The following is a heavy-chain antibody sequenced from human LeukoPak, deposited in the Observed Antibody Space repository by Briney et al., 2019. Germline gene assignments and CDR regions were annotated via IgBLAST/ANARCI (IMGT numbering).Heavy chain of an antibody. V-gene: IGHV3-64D*06. CDR3: VKDRVSISSSGYFDY. CDR1: RFTFSSYA. CDR2: ISSNGGST. Sequence: GGSLRLSCPASRFTFSSYAMHWVRQAPGKGLEYASVISSNGGSTYYADSVKGRFTISRDNSKNTLYLQMSSLRDEDTAVYYCVKDRVSISSSGYFDYWGQGTLVTVSS. D-gene: IGHD6-13*01. J-gene: IGHJ4*02.